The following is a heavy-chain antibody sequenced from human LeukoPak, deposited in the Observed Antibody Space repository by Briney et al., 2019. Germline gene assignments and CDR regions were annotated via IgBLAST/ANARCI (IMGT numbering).Heavy chain of an antibody. Sequence: SETLSLTCTVSGGSISSYYWSWIRQPPGKGLEWIGYIYYSGSTNYNPSLKSRVTLSVDTSKNQFSLKLSSVTAADTAVYYCARDADSSGYDYWGQGTLVTVSS. D-gene: IGHD3-22*01. V-gene: IGHV4-59*01. CDR2: IYYSGST. CDR3: ARDADSSGYDY. CDR1: GGSISSYY. J-gene: IGHJ4*02.